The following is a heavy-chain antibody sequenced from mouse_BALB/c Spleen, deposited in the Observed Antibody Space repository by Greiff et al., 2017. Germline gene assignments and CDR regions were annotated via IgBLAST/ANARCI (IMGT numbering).Heavy chain of an antibody. J-gene: IGHJ2*01. V-gene: IGHV6-6*02. Sequence: EVKVVESGGGLVQPGGSMKLSCVASGFTFSNYWMNWVRQSPEKGLEWVAEIRLKSNNYATHYAESVKGRFTISRDDSKSSVYLQMNNLRAEDTGIYYCTRRRDYGYGYFDYWGQGTTLTVSS. CDR1: GFTFSNYW. CDR2: IRLKSNNYAT. CDR3: TRRRDYGYGYFDY. D-gene: IGHD1-2*01.